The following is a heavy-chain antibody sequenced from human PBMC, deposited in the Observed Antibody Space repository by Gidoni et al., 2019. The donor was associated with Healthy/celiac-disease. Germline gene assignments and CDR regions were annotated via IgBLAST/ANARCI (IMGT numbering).Heavy chain of an antibody. CDR3: ARGLRFLELLVREDAFDI. CDR2: INPSGGST. D-gene: IGHD3-3*01. J-gene: IGHJ3*02. Sequence: QVQLVQSGAEVKKPGASVKVSCKASGYTFTSYYMHWVRQAPGQGLEWMEIINPSGGSTSYAKKFQGRVNMTRDTSTSTVYMELSSLRSEDTAVYYCARGLRFLELLVREDAFDIWGQGTMVTVSS. CDR1: GYTFTSYY. V-gene: IGHV1-46*03.